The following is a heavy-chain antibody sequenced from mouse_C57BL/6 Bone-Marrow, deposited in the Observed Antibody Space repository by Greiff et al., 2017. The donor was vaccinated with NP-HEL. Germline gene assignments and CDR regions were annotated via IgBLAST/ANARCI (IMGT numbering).Heavy chain of an antibody. V-gene: IGHV1-15*01. CDR1: GYTFTDYE. Sequence: QVQLKESGAELVRPGASVTLSCKASGYTFTDYEMHWVKQTPVHGLEWIGAIDPETGGTAYNQKFKGKAILTADKSSSTAYMELRSLTSEDSAVYYCTRDWLSFAYWGQGTLVTVSA. CDR3: TRDWLSFAY. D-gene: IGHD4-1*01. CDR2: IDPETGGT. J-gene: IGHJ3*01.